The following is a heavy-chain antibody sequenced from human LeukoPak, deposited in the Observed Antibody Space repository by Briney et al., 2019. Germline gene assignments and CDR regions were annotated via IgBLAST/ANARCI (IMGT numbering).Heavy chain of an antibody. CDR2: IYYSGST. J-gene: IGHJ4*02. D-gene: IGHD5-12*01. Sequence: SETLSLTCTVSGGSISSSSYYWGWIRQPPGKGLEWIATIYYSGSTYYTPSLKSRATISVDTSKTQFSLKLSSVTAADTAVYYCVRKDAGYDRGFDYWGQGTLVTVSS. V-gene: IGHV4-39*01. CDR1: GGSISSSSYY. CDR3: VRKDAGYDRGFDY.